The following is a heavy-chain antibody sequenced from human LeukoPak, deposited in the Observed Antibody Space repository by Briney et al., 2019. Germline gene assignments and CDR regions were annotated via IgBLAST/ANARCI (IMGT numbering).Heavy chain of an antibody. Sequence: RGSLRLSCAASGFTFSSSRMNWVRQAPGKGLERVSYIDISSTTVLYAHSVKGRFTISRDNAKNSLYLQMNSLRDEDTAVYFCGRDHDWGFDHWGQGTMVTVSS. CDR2: IDISSTTV. D-gene: IGHD3-16*01. CDR1: GFTFSSSR. CDR3: GRDHDWGFDH. V-gene: IGHV3-48*02. J-gene: IGHJ4*02.